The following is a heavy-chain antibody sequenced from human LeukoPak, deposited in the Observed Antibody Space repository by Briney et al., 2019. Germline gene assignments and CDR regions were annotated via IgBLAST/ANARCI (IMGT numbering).Heavy chain of an antibody. CDR1: GGTFSSYA. CDR3: GLHQIRSNWFDP. CDR2: IIPIFGTA. Sequence: SVKVSCKASGGTFSSYAISWVRQAPGQGLEWMGGIIPIFGTANYAQKLQGRVTITADESTSTAYMELSSLRSEDTAVYYCGLHQIRSNWFDPWGQGTLVTVSS. V-gene: IGHV1-69*13. J-gene: IGHJ5*02. D-gene: IGHD5-24*01.